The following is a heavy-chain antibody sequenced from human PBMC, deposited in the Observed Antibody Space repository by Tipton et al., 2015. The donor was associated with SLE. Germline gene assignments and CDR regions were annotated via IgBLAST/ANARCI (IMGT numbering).Heavy chain of an antibody. D-gene: IGHD3-22*01. V-gene: IGHV4-59*01. Sequence: TLSLTCTVSGGSISSYYWSWIRQPPGKGLEWIGYTYYSGSTNYNPSLKSRVTISVDASKNQFSLKLSSVTAADTAVYYCARDEGYDSSAFDYWGQGTLVTVSS. CDR3: ARDEGYDSSAFDY. J-gene: IGHJ4*02. CDR1: GGSISSYY. CDR2: TYYSGST.